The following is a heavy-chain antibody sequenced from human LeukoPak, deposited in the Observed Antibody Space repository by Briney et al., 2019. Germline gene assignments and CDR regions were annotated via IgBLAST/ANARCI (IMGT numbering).Heavy chain of an antibody. CDR2: ITPSGDGT. D-gene: IGHD1-26*01. V-gene: IGHV3-23*01. J-gene: IGHJ4*02. Sequence: GGSLRLSCAASGFAFSSPAMSWVRQTPGKGLEWVSSITPSGDGTYYAASVKGRFTISRDNSKNTLYLQMDSLRADDTAKYYCAKDSPVATWWGQGTLVTVSS. CDR1: GFAFSSPA. CDR3: AKDSPVATW.